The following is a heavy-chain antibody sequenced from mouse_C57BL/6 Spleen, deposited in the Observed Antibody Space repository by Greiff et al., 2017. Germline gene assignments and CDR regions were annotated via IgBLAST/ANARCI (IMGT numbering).Heavy chain of an antibody. D-gene: IGHD1-1*01. V-gene: IGHV7-3*01. CDR1: GFTFTDYY. Sequence: EVQLVESGGGLVQPGGSLSLSCAASGFTFTDYYMSWVRQPPGKALEWLGFIRNKANGYTTEYSASVKGRFTISRDNSQSILYLQMNALRAEDSATYYCARSPFLFVGSFDYWGQGTTLTVSS. J-gene: IGHJ2*01. CDR3: ARSPFLFVGSFDY. CDR2: IRNKANGYTT.